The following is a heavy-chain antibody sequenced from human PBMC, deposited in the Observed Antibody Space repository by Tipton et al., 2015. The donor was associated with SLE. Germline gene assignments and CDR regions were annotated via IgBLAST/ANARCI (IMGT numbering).Heavy chain of an antibody. Sequence: SLRLSCAASGFTVSSNYMSWVRQAPGKGLEWVSVIYSGGSTYYADSVKGRFTISRDNSKNTLYLQMNSLRPEDTALYYCAKAPFEKGPYYYYYYMDVWGRGTTVTVSS. CDR2: IYSGGST. CDR3: AKAPFEKGPYYYYYYMDV. V-gene: IGHV3-53*05. CDR1: GFTVSSNY. J-gene: IGHJ6*03. D-gene: IGHD3-9*01.